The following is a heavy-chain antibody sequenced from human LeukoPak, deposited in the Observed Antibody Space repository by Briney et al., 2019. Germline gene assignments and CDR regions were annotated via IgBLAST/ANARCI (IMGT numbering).Heavy chain of an antibody. CDR3: ARDGQSYCGGDCYSGY. Sequence: PGGSLRLSCAASGFTFSNYAMSWVRQAPGKGLEWVSYISSSSSTIYYADSVKGRFTISRDNAKNSLYLQMNSLRAEDTAVYYCARDGQSYCGGDCYSGYWGQGTLVTVSS. V-gene: IGHV3-48*04. CDR1: GFTFSNYA. CDR2: ISSSSSTI. D-gene: IGHD2-21*02. J-gene: IGHJ4*02.